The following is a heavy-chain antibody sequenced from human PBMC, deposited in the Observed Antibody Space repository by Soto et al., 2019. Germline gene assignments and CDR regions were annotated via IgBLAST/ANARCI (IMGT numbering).Heavy chain of an antibody. Sequence: ASVKVSCKASGYTFTSYDINWVRQATGQGLEWMGWMNPNSGNTGYAQKFQGRVTMTRNTSISTAYMELSSLRSGDTAVYYCAREGHIVATIGYYYYYMDVWGKGTTVTVSS. V-gene: IGHV1-8*01. J-gene: IGHJ6*03. CDR3: AREGHIVATIGYYYYYMDV. D-gene: IGHD5-12*01. CDR1: GYTFTSYD. CDR2: MNPNSGNT.